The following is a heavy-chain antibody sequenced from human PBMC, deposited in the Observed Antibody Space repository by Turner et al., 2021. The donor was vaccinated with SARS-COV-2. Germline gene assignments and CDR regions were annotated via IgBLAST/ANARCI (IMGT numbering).Heavy chain of an antibody. Sequence: EVQLVESGGGLVQPGGSLQLSCAASGFTFSGSAMHWVRQASGKGLEWVGRIRSKANSYATAYAASVKGRFTISRDDSKNTAYLQMNSLKTEDTAVYYCTTPPVAGLVVIDDDYYYGMDVWGQGTTVTVSS. V-gene: IGHV3-73*01. CDR1: GFTFSGSA. CDR3: TTPPVAGLVVIDDDYYYGMDV. J-gene: IGHJ6*02. CDR2: IRSKANSYAT. D-gene: IGHD3-22*01.